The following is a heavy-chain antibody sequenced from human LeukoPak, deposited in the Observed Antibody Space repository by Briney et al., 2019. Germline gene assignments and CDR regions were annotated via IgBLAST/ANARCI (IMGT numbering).Heavy chain of an antibody. Sequence: VGSVKVSCKDPGDTFISYRISWVRPAPGRRRWWVECSTAYNGNTNYAQKFQGRVTMTRDRSISTAYMELSSLRSDDTAVYYCARGPRGYCSGGSCYSEEYFQHWGQGTLVTVSS. D-gene: IGHD2-15*01. V-gene: IGHV1-18*01. J-gene: IGHJ1*01. CDR1: GDTFISYR. CDR2: STAYNGNT. CDR3: ARGPRGYCSGGSCYSEEYFQH.